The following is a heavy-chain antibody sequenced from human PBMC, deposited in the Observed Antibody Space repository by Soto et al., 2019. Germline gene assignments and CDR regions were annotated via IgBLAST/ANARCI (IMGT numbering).Heavy chain of an antibody. V-gene: IGHV3-49*04. J-gene: IGHJ6*02. D-gene: IGHD2-2*01. Sequence: HPGGSLRLSCTGSGFTFGFPFGDYAVTWVRQAPGKGLEWVGFIRSRAYRGTTEHAASVQGRFSISRNDSKSIAHLEMNSLKIEDTAVYYCARGLYCSRTTCHRGVGMDVWGQGTTVTVSS. CDR3: ARGLYCSRTTCHRGVGMDV. CDR2: IRSRAYRGTT. CDR1: GFTFGFPFGDYA.